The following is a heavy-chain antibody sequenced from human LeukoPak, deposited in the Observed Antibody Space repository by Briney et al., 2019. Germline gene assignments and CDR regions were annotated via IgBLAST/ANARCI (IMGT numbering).Heavy chain of an antibody. CDR2: IYYSGNT. J-gene: IGHJ4*02. Sequence: SETLSLTCTVSGGSISSVSYYWGWIRQPPGKGLEWIGSIYYSGNTNYNPSLKSRVTISVDTSKNQFSLKLNSVTAADTAVYYCAREGPIWGSYRPFDYWGQGTLVTVSS. CDR1: GGSISSVSYY. V-gene: IGHV4-39*07. D-gene: IGHD3-16*02. CDR3: AREGPIWGSYRPFDY.